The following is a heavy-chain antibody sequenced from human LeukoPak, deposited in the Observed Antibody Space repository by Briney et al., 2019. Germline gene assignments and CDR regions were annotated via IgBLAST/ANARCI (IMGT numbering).Heavy chain of an antibody. V-gene: IGHV3-48*01. CDR1: GFTFSSYS. D-gene: IGHD3-3*01. CDR2: ISSSSSTI. J-gene: IGHJ4*02. Sequence: PGGSLRLSCAASGFTFSSYSMNWVRQAPGKGLEWVSYISSSSSTIYYADSVKGRFTISRDNSKNTLYLQMNSLRAEDTAVYYCAKATIFGVVTLFDYWGQGTLVTVSS. CDR3: AKATIFGVVTLFDY.